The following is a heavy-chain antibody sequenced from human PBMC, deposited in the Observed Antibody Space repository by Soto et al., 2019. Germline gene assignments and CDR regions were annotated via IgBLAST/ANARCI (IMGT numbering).Heavy chain of an antibody. Sequence: QVQLVQSGAEVKKPGASVKVSCKASGYAFTWCNIHCVRQAPGQRLEWMGWINAGNGNTKYSQKFQGRVTFTRDTSAITAYMELSTLISEDTAVYYCARPKDYDDCLDLWAQGTLVTVSS. D-gene: IGHD3-22*01. CDR2: INAGNGNT. CDR1: GYAFTWCN. CDR3: ARPKDYDDCLDL. J-gene: IGHJ4*02. V-gene: IGHV1-3*01.